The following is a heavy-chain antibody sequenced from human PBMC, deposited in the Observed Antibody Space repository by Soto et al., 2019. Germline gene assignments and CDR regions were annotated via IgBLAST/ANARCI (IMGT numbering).Heavy chain of an antibody. CDR2: INTGNGDT. CDR1: GYTFTSYA. CDR3: ARARGYSYGQVDS. D-gene: IGHD5-18*01. J-gene: IGHJ4*02. V-gene: IGHV1-3*04. Sequence: KASGYTFTSYATHWVRQAPGQRLEWMGWINTGNGDTKYSLKFQGRVTITRDTSASTAYMDLSSLRSEDTAVYYCARARGYSYGQVDSWGQGTLVTVSS.